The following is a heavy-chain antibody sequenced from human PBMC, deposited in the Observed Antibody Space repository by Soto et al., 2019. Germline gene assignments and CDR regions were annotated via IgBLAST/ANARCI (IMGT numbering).Heavy chain of an antibody. CDR3: ARAILYSGSYWIDY. CDR1: GFTFSSNS. CDR2: ISSSSSTI. Sequence: EVQLVESGGGLVQPGGSLRLSCAASGFTFSSNSMNWARQAPGRGLEWFSYISSSSSTIYYAAYVKGRFTISRDNAKNSLYLQMNSLRDEDTAVYYCARAILYSGSYWIDYWGQGTLVTVSS. V-gene: IGHV3-48*02. J-gene: IGHJ4*02. D-gene: IGHD1-26*01.